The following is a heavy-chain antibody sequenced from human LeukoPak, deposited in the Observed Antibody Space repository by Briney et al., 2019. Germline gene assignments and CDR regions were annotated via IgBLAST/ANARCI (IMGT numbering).Heavy chain of an antibody. CDR1: GYSISSGYY. V-gene: IGHV4-38-2*02. CDR3: ARDRGVKPFDY. J-gene: IGHJ4*02. Sequence: SETLSLTCTVSGYSISSGYYWGWIRQPPGKGLEWIGSIYHSGSTYYNPSLKSRVTISVDTSKNQFSLKLSSVTAADTAVYHCARDRGVKPFDYWGQGTLVTVSS. D-gene: IGHD3-10*01. CDR2: IYHSGST.